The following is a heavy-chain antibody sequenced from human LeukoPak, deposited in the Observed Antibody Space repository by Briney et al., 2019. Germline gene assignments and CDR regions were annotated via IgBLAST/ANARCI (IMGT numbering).Heavy chain of an antibody. CDR3: VMGLGVLRYFV. D-gene: IGHD3-9*01. CDR1: GGSISSYD. Sequence: PSETLSLTCTVSGGSISSYDWSWIRQPAGKGLEWIGRIYTSGSTNYNPSLKSGVTMSVDKNKNQFSLKLSSVTAADTAVYYCVMGLGVLRYFVGGQGTLVTVSS. J-gene: IGHJ4*02. V-gene: IGHV4-4*07. CDR2: IYTSGST.